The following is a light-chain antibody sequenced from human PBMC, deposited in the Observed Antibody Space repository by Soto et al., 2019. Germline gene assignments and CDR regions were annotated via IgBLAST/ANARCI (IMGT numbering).Light chain of an antibody. CDR2: EVS. CDR3: SSYTSSSTHVV. V-gene: IGLV2-18*02. CDR1: SSDVGSYNR. J-gene: IGLJ2*01. Sequence: QSALTQPPSVSGSPGQSVTISCTGTSSDVGSYNRVSWYQQPPGTAPKLMIYEVSNRPSGVPDRFSGSKSGNTASLTISGLHAEDEADYYCSSYTSSSTHVVFGGGTKLTVL.